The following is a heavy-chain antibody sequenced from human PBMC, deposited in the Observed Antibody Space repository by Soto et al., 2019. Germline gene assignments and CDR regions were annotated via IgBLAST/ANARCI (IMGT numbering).Heavy chain of an antibody. CDR3: ARVPFYGELKTNYYYYGMDV. J-gene: IGHJ6*02. CDR2: IIPIFGTA. D-gene: IGHD3-10*01. CDR1: GGTFSSYA. V-gene: IGHV1-69*13. Sequence: WASVKVSCKASGGTFSSYAISWVRQAPGQGLEWMGGIIPIFGTANYAQKFQGRVTITADESTSTAYMELSSLRSEDTAVYYCARVPFYGELKTNYYYYGMDVWGQGTTVTVSS.